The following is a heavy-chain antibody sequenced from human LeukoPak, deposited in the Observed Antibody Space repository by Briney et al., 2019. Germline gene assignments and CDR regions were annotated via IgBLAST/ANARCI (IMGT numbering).Heavy chain of an antibody. J-gene: IGHJ4*02. Sequence: GGSLRLSCAASGFTFSSYSMNWVRQAPGKGLEWVSSISSSSSYIYYADSVKGRFTISRDNAKNSLYLQMNSLRAEDTAVYYCARDYGSGSSQYYFDCWGQGTLVTVSS. CDR2: ISSSSSYI. D-gene: IGHD3-10*01. CDR1: GFTFSSYS. V-gene: IGHV3-21*01. CDR3: ARDYGSGSSQYYFDC.